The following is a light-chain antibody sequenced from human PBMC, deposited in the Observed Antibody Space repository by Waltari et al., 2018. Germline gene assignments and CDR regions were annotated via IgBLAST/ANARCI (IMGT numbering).Light chain of an antibody. V-gene: IGLV2-14*01. CDR2: DVS. J-gene: IGLJ2*01. CDR1: SRDLGGYNY. Sequence: QSALTQPASVSGSPGQSITISCTGTSRDLGGYNYGSWYQQHPGKAPKLMIYDVSNRPSGVSNRFSGSKSGNTASLTISGLQAEDEADYYCSSYTSSSTLEVFGGGTKLTVL. CDR3: SSYTSSSTLEV.